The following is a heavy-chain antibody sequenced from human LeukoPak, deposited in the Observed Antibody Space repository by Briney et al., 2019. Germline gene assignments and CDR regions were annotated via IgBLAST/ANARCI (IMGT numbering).Heavy chain of an antibody. V-gene: IGHV3-7*01. CDR3: ARTYYDILTGYPTFDY. CDR1: GFTFSSYW. CDR2: IKQEGSEK. D-gene: IGHD3-9*01. J-gene: IGHJ4*02. Sequence: GGSLRLSCAASGFTFSSYWMSWVRQAPGRGLEWVANIKQEGSEKYYVDSVKGRFTISRDNAKNSLYLQMNSLRAEDTAVYYCARTYYDILTGYPTFDYWGQGTLVTVSS.